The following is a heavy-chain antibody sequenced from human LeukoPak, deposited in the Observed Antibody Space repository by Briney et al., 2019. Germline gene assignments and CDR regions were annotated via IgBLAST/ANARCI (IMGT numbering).Heavy chain of an antibody. CDR2: IGTSGDA. CDR1: GFTFTRFD. J-gene: IGHJ4*02. D-gene: IGHD2-2*01. Sequence: GGSLRLSCVASGFTFTRFDMHWVRQPPGKSLRWVSSIGTSGDAYSLESVKGRFSISRDDAANSLHLQMSSLRADDTAVYYCAKGAAYSTTGRPYYFDYWGQGILVTVSS. CDR3: AKGAAYSTTGRPYYFDY. V-gene: IGHV3-13*01.